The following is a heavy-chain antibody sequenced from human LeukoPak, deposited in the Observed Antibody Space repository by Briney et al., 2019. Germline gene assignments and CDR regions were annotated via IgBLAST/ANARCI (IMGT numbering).Heavy chain of an antibody. J-gene: IGHJ4*02. D-gene: IGHD3-22*01. Sequence: ASVKVSCKASGYTFTGYYMHWVRQAPGQGLEWMGWINPNSGGTNYAQKFQGRVTMTRDTSISTAYMELSRLRSDDTAVYYCARADYDSSGIDYWGQGTLVNVSS. CDR3: ARADYDSSGIDY. V-gene: IGHV1-2*02. CDR2: INPNSGGT. CDR1: GYTFTGYY.